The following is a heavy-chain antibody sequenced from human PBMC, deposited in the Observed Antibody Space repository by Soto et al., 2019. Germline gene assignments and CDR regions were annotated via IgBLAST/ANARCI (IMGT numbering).Heavy chain of an antibody. CDR3: ARDHPVTTTPGDY. D-gene: IGHD4-17*01. Sequence: QVQLVQSGAEVKKPGSSVKVSCKASGGTFSSYAISWVRQAPGQGLEWMGGINPNSGGTNYAQKFQGRVTMTRDTSISTAYMELSRLRSDDTAVYYCARDHPVTTTPGDYWGQGTLVTVSS. V-gene: IGHV1-2*02. CDR1: GGTFSSYA. CDR2: INPNSGGT. J-gene: IGHJ4*02.